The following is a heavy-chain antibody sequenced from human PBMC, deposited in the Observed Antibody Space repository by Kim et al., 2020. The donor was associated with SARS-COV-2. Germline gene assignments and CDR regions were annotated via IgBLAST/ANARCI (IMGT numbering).Heavy chain of an antibody. CDR3: ARSSDFWSGYYSPNYYYYYGMDV. D-gene: IGHD3-3*01. V-gene: IGHV1-69*13. CDR2: IIPIFGTA. CDR1: GGTFSSYA. Sequence: SVKVSCKASGGTFSSYAISWVRQAPGQGLEWMGGIIPIFGTANYAQKFQGRVTITADESTSTAYMELSSLRSEDTAVYYCARSSDFWSGYYSPNYYYYYGMDVWGQGTTVTVSS. J-gene: IGHJ6*02.